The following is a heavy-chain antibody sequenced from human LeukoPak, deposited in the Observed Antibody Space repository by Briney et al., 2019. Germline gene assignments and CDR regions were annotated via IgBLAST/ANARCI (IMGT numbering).Heavy chain of an antibody. D-gene: IGHD5-24*01. CDR1: GGSISSGDFY. Sequence: TSQTLSLTCTVSGGSISSGDFYWSWIRQHPGKGLEWIGYISYSGNTYYNPSLRSLVTMSVDTSKNQFSLKLSSVTAADTAVYYCARDEREGAFDIWGQGHWSPSLQ. V-gene: IGHV4-31*01. CDR3: ARDEREGAFDI. CDR2: ISYSGNT. J-gene: IGHJ3*02.